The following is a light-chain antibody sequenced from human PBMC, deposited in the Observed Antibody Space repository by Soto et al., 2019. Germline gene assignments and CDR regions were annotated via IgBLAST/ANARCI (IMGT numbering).Light chain of an antibody. J-gene: IGKJ4*01. V-gene: IGKV3-11*01. Sequence: EIVLTQSPVTVSLSPGERATLSCRASQSVSSDLAWYQQKPGQAPRLFIYDASNRVTGVPARFSGSGSGTDFTLTISSLEPEDFAIYYCQQRSDWPLTFGGGTKVEF. CDR1: QSVSSD. CDR2: DAS. CDR3: QQRSDWPLT.